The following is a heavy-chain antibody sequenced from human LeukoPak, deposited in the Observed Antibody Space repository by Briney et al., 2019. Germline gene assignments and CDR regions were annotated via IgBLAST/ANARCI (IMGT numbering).Heavy chain of an antibody. CDR2: VDPEDGET. CDR1: GYTFTDYY. J-gene: IGHJ4*02. V-gene: IGHV1-69-2*01. CDR3: ARWPRGSTNCYFDY. D-gene: IGHD2-2*01. Sequence: ASVKVSCKVSGYTFTDYYMHWVQQAPGKGLEWMGLVDPEDGETIYAEKFQGRVTITADTSTDTAYMELSSLRSEDTAVYYCARWPRGSTNCYFDYWGQGTLVTVSS.